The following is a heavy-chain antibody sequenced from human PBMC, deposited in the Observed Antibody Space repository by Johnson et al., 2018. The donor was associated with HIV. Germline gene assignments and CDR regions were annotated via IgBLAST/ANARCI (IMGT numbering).Heavy chain of an antibody. D-gene: IGHD2-15*01. Sequence: VQLVESGGGLKQPGGSLRLSCAASGFTLSSYDMHWVRQATGKGLEWVSTIGTAGDTYYPGSVKGRFTVSREDAKNSLYLQMNSLRAGDTALYYCARAVCRGGRCYSHDAFDIWGQGTMVTVSS. J-gene: IGHJ3*02. CDR2: IGTAGDT. CDR1: GFTLSSYD. V-gene: IGHV3-13*01. CDR3: ARAVCRGGRCYSHDAFDI.